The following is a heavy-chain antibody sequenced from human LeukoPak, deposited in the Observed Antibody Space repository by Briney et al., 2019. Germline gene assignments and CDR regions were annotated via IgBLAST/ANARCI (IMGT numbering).Heavy chain of an antibody. J-gene: IGHJ3*02. D-gene: IGHD6-19*01. Sequence: PGRSLRLSCAASGFTFSSYGMHWVRQAPGKGLEWVAVISYDGSNKYYADSVKGRFTISRDNSKNTLYLQMNSLRAEDTAVYYCAKPYSSGWTTDAFDTWGQGTMVTVSS. CDR1: GFTFSSYG. CDR2: ISYDGSNK. V-gene: IGHV3-30*18. CDR3: AKPYSSGWTTDAFDT.